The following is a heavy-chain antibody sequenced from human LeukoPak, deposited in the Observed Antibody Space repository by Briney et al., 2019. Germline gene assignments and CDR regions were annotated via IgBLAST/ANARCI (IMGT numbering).Heavy chain of an antibody. J-gene: IGHJ4*02. CDR3: ARGYDY. CDR1: GGSIIGSTSY. D-gene: IGHD3-22*01. Sequence: PSETLSLTCTVSGGSIIGSTSYWGWIRLPPGKGLDWIGIINYSGSTYYNPSLRSRFTISVDTSKNQFSLKLNSVTASDTAVYYCARGYDYWGQGTLVTVSS. CDR2: INYSGST. V-gene: IGHV4-39*01.